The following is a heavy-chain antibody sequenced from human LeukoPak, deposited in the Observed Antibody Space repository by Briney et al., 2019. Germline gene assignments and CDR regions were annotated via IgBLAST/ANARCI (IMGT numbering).Heavy chain of an antibody. Sequence: ASVKVSRKASGYTFTSYGISWVRQAPGQGLEWMGWISAYNGNTNYAQKLQGRVTMTTDTSTSTAYMELRSLRSDDTAVYYCARRVDDFWSGWYQDYWGQGTLVTVSS. CDR2: ISAYNGNT. D-gene: IGHD3-3*01. CDR3: ARRVDDFWSGWYQDY. V-gene: IGHV1-18*01. CDR1: GYTFTSYG. J-gene: IGHJ4*02.